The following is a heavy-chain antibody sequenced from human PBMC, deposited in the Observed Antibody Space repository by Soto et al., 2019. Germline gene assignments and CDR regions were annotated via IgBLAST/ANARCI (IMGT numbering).Heavy chain of an antibody. V-gene: IGHV1-69*13. Sequence: SVKVSCKASGGTFSSYAISWVRQAPGQGLEWMGGIIPIFGTANYAQKFQGRVTITADESTSTAYMELSSLRSEDTAVYYCASRPRNSGSYYGMDVWGQGTTVTVSS. CDR2: IIPIFGTA. J-gene: IGHJ6*02. CDR3: ASRPRNSGSYYGMDV. CDR1: GGTFSSYA. D-gene: IGHD1-26*01.